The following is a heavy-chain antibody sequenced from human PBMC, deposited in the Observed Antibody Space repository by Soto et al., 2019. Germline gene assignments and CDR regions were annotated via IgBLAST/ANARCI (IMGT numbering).Heavy chain of an antibody. J-gene: IGHJ6*02. CDR2: ISYDGSNK. D-gene: IGHD3-10*01. V-gene: IGHV3-30*18. CDR1: GFTFSSYG. CDR3: AKDLNMVRGHYYYYGMDV. Sequence: HPVGSLRLSCAASGFTFSSYGMHWVRQAPGKGLEWVAVISYDGSNKYYADSVKGRFTISRDNSKNTLYLQMNSLRAEDTAVYYCAKDLNMVRGHYYYYGMDVWGQGTTVTVSS.